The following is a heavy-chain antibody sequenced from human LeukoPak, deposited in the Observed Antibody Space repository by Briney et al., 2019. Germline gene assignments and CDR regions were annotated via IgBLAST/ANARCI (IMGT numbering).Heavy chain of an antibody. D-gene: IGHD2-8*01. CDR2: ISSSGSTI. J-gene: IGHJ6*03. Sequence: RGSLRLSCAASGFTFSDYYMSWIRQAPGKGLEWVSYISSSGSTIYYADSVKGRFTISRDNAKNSLYLQMNSLRAEDTAVYYCARDQGRSRKKGLMYYMDVWGKGTTVTVPS. CDR1: GFTFSDYY. V-gene: IGHV3-11*01. CDR3: ARDQGRSRKKGLMYYMDV.